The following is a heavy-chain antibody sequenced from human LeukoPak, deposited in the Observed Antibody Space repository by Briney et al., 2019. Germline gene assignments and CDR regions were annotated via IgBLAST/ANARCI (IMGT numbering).Heavy chain of an antibody. CDR3: AVPAPAVSVAGRLDH. CDR1: GDSATSDIYF. D-gene: IGHD6-19*01. J-gene: IGHJ4*02. Sequence: PSETLSLTYNVSGDSATSDIYFWGWHRQPPGKGLEWIGAIYYTGRTYYNPSLGSRVSISVDSSKRHFSLELTSVTVADTAVYYCAVPAPAVSVAGRLDHWGLGTLVAVSS. V-gene: IGHV4-39*01. CDR2: IYYTGRT.